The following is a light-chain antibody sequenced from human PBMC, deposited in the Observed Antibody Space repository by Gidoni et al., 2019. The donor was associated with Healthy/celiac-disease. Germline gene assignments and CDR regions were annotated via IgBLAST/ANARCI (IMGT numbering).Light chain of an antibody. CDR2: QDS. J-gene: IGLJ2*01. CDR3: QAWDSSTVV. V-gene: IGLV3-1*01. Sequence: SYELTQPPSVSVSPGQPASITCSGDKLGDKYACWYQQKPGQSPVLVIYQDSKRPSGIPERFSGSNSGNTATLTISGTQAMDEADYYCQAWDSSTVVFGGGTKLTLL. CDR1: KLGDKY.